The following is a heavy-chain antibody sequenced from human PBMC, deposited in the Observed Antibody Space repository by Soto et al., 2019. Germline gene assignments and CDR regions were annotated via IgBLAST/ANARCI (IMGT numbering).Heavy chain of an antibody. CDR1: GFTLSDHY. J-gene: IGHJ4*02. D-gene: IGHD3-22*01. CDR3: VRPTYFSDSSGYTRCLDY. CDR2: SRDKPQGYST. V-gene: IGHV3-72*01. Sequence: PGGSLRLSCAVSGFTLSDHYIDWVRQAPGKGLEWVGRSRDKPQGYSTAYAASVKGRFTTSRDEPKNSAYLQMNSLKTEDTAVYYCVRPTYFSDSSGYTRCLDYWGQGTLVTVSS.